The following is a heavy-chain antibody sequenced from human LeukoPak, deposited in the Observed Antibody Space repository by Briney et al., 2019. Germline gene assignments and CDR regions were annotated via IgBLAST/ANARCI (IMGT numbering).Heavy chain of an antibody. J-gene: IGHJ4*02. V-gene: IGHV1-69*13. CDR1: GGTFSGYA. CDR3: ASGYYYDSSGPPRWFFDY. CDR2: IIPIFGTA. D-gene: IGHD3-22*01. Sequence: SVKVSCKASGGTFSGYAISWVRRAPGQGLEWMGGIIPIFGTANYAQKFQGRVTITADESTSTAYMEVSSLRSEDTAVYYCASGYYYDSSGPPRWFFDYWGQGTLVTVSS.